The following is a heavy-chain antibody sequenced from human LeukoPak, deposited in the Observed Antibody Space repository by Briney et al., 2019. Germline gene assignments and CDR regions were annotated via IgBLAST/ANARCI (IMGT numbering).Heavy chain of an antibody. Sequence: GGSLRLSCVACGFPFKSYWMTWVRQAPGRGREWVANIKQDGSKKSYVDSVKGRFTISRDNAKNSLYLQMNSLRAEDTAIYYCTRVGYIDEGIDYWGQGTLVTVSS. V-gene: IGHV3-7*04. J-gene: IGHJ4*02. CDR1: GFPFKSYW. CDR3: TRVGYIDEGIDY. D-gene: IGHD5-24*01. CDR2: IKQDGSKK.